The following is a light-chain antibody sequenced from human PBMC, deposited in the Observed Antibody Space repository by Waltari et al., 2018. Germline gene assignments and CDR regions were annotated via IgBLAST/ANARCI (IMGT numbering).Light chain of an antibody. V-gene: IGKV1-39*01. CDR2: AAS. J-gene: IGKJ4*01. CDR3: QQSHSTPLT. Sequence: DLQMTQSPSSLSASVGDRVTISCRASKNIRSYLSWYQQKPGIAPKLVIYAASTLQSGVPSRFSGSGSGTNFTLTITSLQAEDFATYFCQQSHSTPLTFGGGTKVEIK. CDR1: KNIRSY.